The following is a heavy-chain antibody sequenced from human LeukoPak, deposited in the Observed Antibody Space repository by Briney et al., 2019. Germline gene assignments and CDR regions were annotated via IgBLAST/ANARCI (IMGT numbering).Heavy chain of an antibody. CDR3: ARGADYYGSGSYPTYYYYGMDV. CDR1: GYSFTSYW. CDR2: IYPGDSDT. V-gene: IGHV5-51*01. J-gene: IGHJ6*02. Sequence: GESLKISCKGSGYSFTSYWIGWVRQMPGKGLEWMGIIYPGDSDTRYSPSFQGQVTISADKSISTAYLQWSSLKASDTAMYYCARGADYYGSGSYPTYYYYGMDVWGQGTTVTVSS. D-gene: IGHD3-10*01.